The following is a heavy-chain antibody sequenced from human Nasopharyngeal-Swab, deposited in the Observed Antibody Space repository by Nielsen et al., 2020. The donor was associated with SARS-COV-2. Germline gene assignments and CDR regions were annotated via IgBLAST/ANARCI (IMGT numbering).Heavy chain of an antibody. CDR2: VYYSGTA. V-gene: IGHV4-39*01. D-gene: IGHD6-13*01. CDR3: ARTFYSWYVDV. CDR1: GDSIRKDKYY. J-gene: IGHJ5*02. Sequence: SETLSLTCSVFGDSIRKDKYYWGWVRQAPGQGLEWLGTVYYSGTAYHNPSLKSRVAISVDASKSQLSRSLSSVTATDTAAYYCARTFYSWYVDVWGPGTQVTVSS.